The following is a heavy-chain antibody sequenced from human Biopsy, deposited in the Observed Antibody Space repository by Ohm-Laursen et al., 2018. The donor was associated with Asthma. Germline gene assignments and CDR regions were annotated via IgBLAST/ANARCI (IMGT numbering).Heavy chain of an antibody. D-gene: IGHD2-21*01. Sequence: SDTLSLTCTVSGDSITSGGCCWNWIRQHPGKGLEWIGYIHHSGTSYFNPSLKSRVSFSRDTSKNQFSLKLSSVTAADTAVYYCARGRSGDWLYYFDYWGQGALVTVSS. V-gene: IGHV4-31*03. CDR3: ARGRSGDWLYYFDY. CDR2: IHHSGTS. J-gene: IGHJ4*02. CDR1: GDSITSGGCC.